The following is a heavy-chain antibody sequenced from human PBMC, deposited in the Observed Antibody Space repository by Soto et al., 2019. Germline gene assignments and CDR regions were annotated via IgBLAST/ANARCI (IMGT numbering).Heavy chain of an antibody. CDR1: GFTFSSYA. CDR2: ISGSGGST. Sequence: GGSLRLSCAASGFTFSSYAMSWVRQAPGKGLEWVSAISGSGGSTYYADSVKGRFTISRDNSKNTLYLQMNSLRAEDTAVYYCATSYEYDFWSGPTYYFDYWGQGTLVTVSS. J-gene: IGHJ4*02. V-gene: IGHV3-23*01. D-gene: IGHD3-3*01. CDR3: ATSYEYDFWSGPTYYFDY.